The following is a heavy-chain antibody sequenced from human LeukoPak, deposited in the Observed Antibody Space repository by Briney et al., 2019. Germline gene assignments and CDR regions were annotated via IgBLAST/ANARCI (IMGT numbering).Heavy chain of an antibody. V-gene: IGHV3-11*01. CDR3: ARVRGVIPSDAFDI. CDR2: ISSSGSTI. D-gene: IGHD3-10*01. CDR1: GFTFSDYY. J-gene: IGHJ3*02. Sequence: PGGSLRLSCAASGFTFSDYYMSWIRQAPGKGLEWVSYISSSGSTIYYADSVKGRFTISRDNAKNSLYLQMNSLRAEDTAVYYCARVRGVIPSDAFDIWGQGTMVTVSS.